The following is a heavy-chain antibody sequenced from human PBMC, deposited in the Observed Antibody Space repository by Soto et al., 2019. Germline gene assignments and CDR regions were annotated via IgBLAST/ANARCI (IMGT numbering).Heavy chain of an antibody. Sequence: EVQLEESGGGLVQPGGCLRLSCAASGFTFSRYTMNWVRQTPGKGLEWVSYISSGSLSIYDADSVKGRFTVSRDNGKNAQLLQMNSLRDEDTAVYYYARGAKTSDSAMDFSGQGT. CDR2: ISSGSLSI. D-gene: IGHD2-15*01. J-gene: IGHJ6*02. CDR1: GFTFSRYT. CDR3: ARGAKTSDSAMDF. V-gene: IGHV3-48*02.